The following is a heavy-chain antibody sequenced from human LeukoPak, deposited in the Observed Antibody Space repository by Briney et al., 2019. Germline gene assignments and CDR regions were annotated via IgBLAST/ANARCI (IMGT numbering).Heavy chain of an antibody. CDR2: IYTSGST. J-gene: IGHJ4*02. CDR1: GGSISSYY. CDR3: TRGQWLVPFDY. D-gene: IGHD6-19*01. V-gene: IGHV4-4*07. Sequence: KSSETLSLTCTVSGGSISSYYWSWIRQPAGKGLQWIGRIYTSGSTNYNPSLKSRVTMSVDTSKNQFSLKLSSVTAADTAVYYCTRGQWLVPFDYWGQGTLVTVSS.